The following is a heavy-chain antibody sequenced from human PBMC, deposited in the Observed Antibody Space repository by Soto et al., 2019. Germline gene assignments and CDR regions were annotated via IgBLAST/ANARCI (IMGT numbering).Heavy chain of an antibody. CDR2: IYPGDSDT. J-gene: IGHJ4*02. V-gene: IGHV5-51*01. Sequence: GESLKISCKGSGYSFTSYWIGWVRQMPGKGLEWMGIIYPGDSDTRYSPSFQGQVTISADKSISTAYLQWSSLKASDTAMYYCARLADIVVVPAASYFDYWGQGTLVTVSS. CDR1: GYSFTSYW. CDR3: ARLADIVVVPAASYFDY. D-gene: IGHD2-2*01.